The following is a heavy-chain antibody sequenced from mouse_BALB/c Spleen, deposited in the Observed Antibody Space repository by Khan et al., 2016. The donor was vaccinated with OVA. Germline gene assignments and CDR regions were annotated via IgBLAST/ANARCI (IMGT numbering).Heavy chain of an antibody. CDR1: GYSITSDYA. V-gene: IGHV3-2*02. CDR2: ISYSGST. J-gene: IGHJ3*01. Sequence: EVQLQESGPGLVKPSQSLSLTCTVTGYSITSDYACNWIRQFPGNKLEWMGYISYSGSTTYNPSFKSRISITRDTSKNQFFLQLNTLTNEDTATYYFARWFTYWGQGTLVTVSA. CDR3: ARWFTY.